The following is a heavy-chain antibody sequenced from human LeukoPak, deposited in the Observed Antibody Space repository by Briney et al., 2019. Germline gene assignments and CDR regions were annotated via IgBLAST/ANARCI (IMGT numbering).Heavy chain of an antibody. CDR1: GGSISSYY. V-gene: IGHV4-59*01. CDR3: ARVVGSGSYLFGYYYYYMDV. J-gene: IGHJ6*03. Sequence: PSETLSLTCTVSGGSISSYYWSWIRQPPGKGLEWIGYIYYSGSTNYNPSLKSRVTISVDTSKNQFSLKLSSVTAADTAVYYCARVVGSGSYLFGYYYYYMDVWGKGTTVTVSS. D-gene: IGHD3-10*01. CDR2: IYYSGST.